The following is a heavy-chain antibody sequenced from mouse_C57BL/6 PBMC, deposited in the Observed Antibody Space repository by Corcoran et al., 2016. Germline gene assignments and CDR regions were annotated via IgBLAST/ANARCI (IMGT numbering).Heavy chain of an antibody. CDR3: ARSLDWYFDV. CDR2: INTYSGVP. CDR1: GYTFTTYG. Sequence: QIQLVQSGPELKKPGETVKISCKASGYTFTTYGMSWVKQAPGKGLKWMGWINTYSGVPTYADDFKGRFAFSLETSASTAYLQINNLKNEDTATYFCARSLDWYFDVWGTGTTVTVSS. V-gene: IGHV9-3*01. D-gene: IGHD6-2*01. J-gene: IGHJ1*03.